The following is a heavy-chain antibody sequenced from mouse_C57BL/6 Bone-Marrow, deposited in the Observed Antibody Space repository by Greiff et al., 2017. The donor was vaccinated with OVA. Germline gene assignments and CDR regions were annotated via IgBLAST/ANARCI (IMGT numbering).Heavy chain of an antibody. D-gene: IGHD1-1*01. J-gene: IGHJ2*01. CDR3: ARREITTVVDDY. Sequence: EVQGVESGPELVKPGASVKISCKASGYSFTGYYMNWVKQSPEKSLEWIGEINPSTGGTTYNQKFKAKATLTVDKSSSTAYMQLKSLTSEDSAVYYCARREITTVVDDYWGQGTTLTVSS. CDR1: GYSFTGYY. V-gene: IGHV1-42*01. CDR2: INPSTGGT.